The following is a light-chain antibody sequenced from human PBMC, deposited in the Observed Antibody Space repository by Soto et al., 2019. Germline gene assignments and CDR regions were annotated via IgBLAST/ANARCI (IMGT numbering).Light chain of an antibody. J-gene: IGKJ4*01. CDR1: QSVSSSY. V-gene: IGKV3D-20*02. CDR2: HAS. Sequence: EIVMTPSPAILSVSPGDRATISCRASQSVSSSYLALYQQKPGHAPRLLTYHASSRASGIPDRFSGSGSGTDFTLTISRLQPEDFATYYCQQANSFPLTFGGGTKVDIK. CDR3: QQANSFPLT.